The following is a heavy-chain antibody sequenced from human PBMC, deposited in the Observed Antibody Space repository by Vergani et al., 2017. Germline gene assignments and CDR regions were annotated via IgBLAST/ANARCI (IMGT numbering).Heavy chain of an antibody. V-gene: IGHV3-30*02. CDR3: AKDRPTNMFRGAYGMDV. Sequence: QVQLVESGGGVVQPGGSLRLSCAASGLTFSTCGMHWVRQAPGKGLEWVAFIRFDGSNKYYGDSVNGRFIISRDNSKITVDLRMNSLRTDDTAIYYCAKDRPTNMFRGAYGMDVWGQGTTVTVSS. CDR2: IRFDGSNK. D-gene: IGHD3-10*01. CDR1: GLTFSTCG. J-gene: IGHJ6*02.